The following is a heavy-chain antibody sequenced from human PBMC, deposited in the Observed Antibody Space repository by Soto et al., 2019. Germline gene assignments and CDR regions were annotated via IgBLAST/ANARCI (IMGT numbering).Heavy chain of an antibody. CDR2: TYYRSKWYN. Sequence: SQTLSLTCDISGDSVSTNSATWNWIRQSPSRGLEWLGRTYYRSKWYNDYAVSVKSRITINPDTSKNQFSLQLNSVTPEDTAVYYCARGYCSGSSCFYYYGMDVWGQGTTVTVSS. D-gene: IGHD2-15*01. J-gene: IGHJ6*02. V-gene: IGHV6-1*01. CDR1: GDSVSTNSAT. CDR3: ARGYCSGSSCFYYYGMDV.